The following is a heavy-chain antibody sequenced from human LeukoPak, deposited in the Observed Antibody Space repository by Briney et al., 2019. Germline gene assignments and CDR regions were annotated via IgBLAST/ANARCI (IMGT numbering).Heavy chain of an antibody. J-gene: IGHJ4*02. D-gene: IGHD3-3*01. CDR2: INSDSNGRVT. Sequence: PGGSLRLSCAASGFTFSSYAMHWVRQAPGKGLEYVSGINSDSNGRVTYYTNSVKGRFTISKDYSKNTLYLQMGSVRAEDMAVYYCARSVGEWLSSYYFYFGGQGPLVTVSS. CDR1: GFTFSSYA. CDR3: ARSVGEWLSSYYFYF. V-gene: IGHV3-64*01.